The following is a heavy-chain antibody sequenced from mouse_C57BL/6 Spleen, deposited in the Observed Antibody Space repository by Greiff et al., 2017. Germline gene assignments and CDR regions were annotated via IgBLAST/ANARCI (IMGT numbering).Heavy chain of an antibody. V-gene: IGHV1-42*01. CDR3: ARYGNWGWFAY. Sequence: EVQLQESGPELVKPGASVKISCKASGYSFTGYYMNWVKQSPEKSLEWIGEINPSTGGTTYNQKFKAKATLTVDKSSSTAYMQLKSLTSEDSAVYYCARYGNWGWFAYWGQGTLVTVSA. CDR2: INPSTGGT. CDR1: GYSFTGYY. J-gene: IGHJ3*01. D-gene: IGHD2-1*01.